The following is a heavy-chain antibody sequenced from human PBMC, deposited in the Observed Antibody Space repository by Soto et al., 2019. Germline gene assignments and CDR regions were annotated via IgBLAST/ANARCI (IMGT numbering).Heavy chain of an antibody. V-gene: IGHV5-51*01. CDR1: GYTFTAYW. CDR3: ARGGHSGTSKDPLYL. CDR2: IYPGDSDT. D-gene: IGHD2-2*01. Sequence: GESLKISCKGSGYTFTAYWIGWVRQMPGKGLEWMGIIYPGDSDTRYSPSFQGQVTISADKSISTAYLQWSSLKASDTAMFYCARGGHSGTSKDPLYLWGPGTMVTVSS. J-gene: IGHJ3*01.